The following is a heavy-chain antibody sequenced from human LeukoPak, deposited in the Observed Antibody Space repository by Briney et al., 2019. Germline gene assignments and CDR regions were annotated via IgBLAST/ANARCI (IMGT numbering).Heavy chain of an antibody. V-gene: IGHV4-61*01. J-gene: IGHJ4*02. CDR1: GGSVSSGSYY. D-gene: IGHD3-3*01. CDR3: ARLPMKYYDFWSGTD. Sequence: SETLSLTCTVSGGSVSSGSYYWSWIRQPPGKGLERIGYIYYSGSTNYNPSLKSRVTISVDTSKNQFSLKLSSVTAADTAVYYCARLPMKYYDFWSGTDWGQGTLVTVSS. CDR2: IYYSGST.